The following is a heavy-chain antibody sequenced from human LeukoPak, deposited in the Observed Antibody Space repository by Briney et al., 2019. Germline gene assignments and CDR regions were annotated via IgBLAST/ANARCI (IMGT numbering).Heavy chain of an antibody. CDR3: AKDRGYCSGSSCPLVFDY. J-gene: IGHJ4*02. CDR1: GFTFSNYA. CDR2: FSGSGGYT. D-gene: IGHD2-15*01. Sequence: GGSLRLSCAASGFTFSNYAMSWVRQAPGKGLEWVSVFSGSGGYTYYADSVKGRFTISRDNSKNTLYLQMNSLRAEDTDVYYCAKDRGYCSGSSCPLVFDYWGQGTLVTVSS. V-gene: IGHV3-23*01.